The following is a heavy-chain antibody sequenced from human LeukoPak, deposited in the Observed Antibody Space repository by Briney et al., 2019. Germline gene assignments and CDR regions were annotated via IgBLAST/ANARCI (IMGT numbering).Heavy chain of an antibody. CDR3: GRQGYTASHYFFDY. Sequence: SETLSLTCTVSSGSIRSYYWGWVRQPPGKGLEWIGRIYTTGTTQYNPSLKSRVTMPVDTSTNQFSLNVRSMTAADTAVYYCGRQGYTASHYFFDYWSQGTLVAVS. CDR2: IYTTGTT. D-gene: IGHD2-2*02. CDR1: SGSIRSYY. J-gene: IGHJ4*02. V-gene: IGHV4-4*07.